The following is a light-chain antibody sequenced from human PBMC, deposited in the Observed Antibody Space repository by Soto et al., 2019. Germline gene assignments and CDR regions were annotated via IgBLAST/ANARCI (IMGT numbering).Light chain of an antibody. Sequence: QSALTQPPSASGSPGQSVTISCTGTGSVVGDYNYVSWYQQHPGKAPKLMIYEVSKRPSGVPDRFSGSKSGNTASLTVSGLQAEDEANYYCSSYTGSSYVFGTGTKLTVL. CDR2: EVS. CDR1: GSVVGDYNY. CDR3: SSYTGSSYV. J-gene: IGLJ1*01. V-gene: IGLV2-8*01.